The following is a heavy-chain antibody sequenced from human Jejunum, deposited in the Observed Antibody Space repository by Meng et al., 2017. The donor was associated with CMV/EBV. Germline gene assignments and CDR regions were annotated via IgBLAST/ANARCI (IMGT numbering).Heavy chain of an antibody. Sequence: GRLVETVGMLFQPGGSWRLLCAASGFNSRSYWSNWARQAPGKGLVWVARISPDGATTNYAESVKGRFTLSRDNAKNTLYLQMNSLRDEDTAVYYCARVEQEMCWGQGTLVTVSS. V-gene: IGHV3-74*01. CDR3: ARVEQEMC. CDR1: GFNSRSYW. J-gene: IGHJ4*02. D-gene: IGHD1/OR15-1a*01. CDR2: ISPDGATT.